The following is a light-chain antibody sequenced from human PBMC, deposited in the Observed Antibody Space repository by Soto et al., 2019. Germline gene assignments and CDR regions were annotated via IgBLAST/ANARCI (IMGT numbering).Light chain of an antibody. V-gene: IGKV1-5*03. CDR2: KAS. J-gene: IGKJ1*01. Sequence: DIQVTQSPSTLSASVGDRVTITCRASQNVDTWLAWYQQKPGKAPKLLIYKASNLESGVPSRFSGSGSGTEFTLTISSLQPDDFATYYCQQYSNYWTFGQGTKVEIK. CDR1: QNVDTW. CDR3: QQYSNYWT.